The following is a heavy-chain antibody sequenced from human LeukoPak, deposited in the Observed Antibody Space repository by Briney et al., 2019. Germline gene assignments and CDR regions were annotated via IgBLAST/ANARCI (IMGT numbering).Heavy chain of an antibody. J-gene: IGHJ4*02. Sequence: SETLSLTCTVSGYSIRNGFYWGWIRQAPGRDLQWIGSIWHSGTTYSNPSLKSRVTISVDTSKNQFSLKLSSVTAADTAVYYCARGSRTFPGIAAAGKRYFDYWGQGTLVTVSS. D-gene: IGHD6-13*01. V-gene: IGHV4-38-2*02. CDR3: ARGSRTFPGIAAAGKRYFDY. CDR1: GYSIRNGFY. CDR2: IWHSGTT.